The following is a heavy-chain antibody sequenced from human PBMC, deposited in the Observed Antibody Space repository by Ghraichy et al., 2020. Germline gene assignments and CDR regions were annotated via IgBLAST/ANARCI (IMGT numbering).Heavy chain of an antibody. CDR3: TREYGDPTSYGMDV. Sequence: GGSLRLSCTASGFTFGDYAMSWVRQAPGKGLEWVGFIRSKAYGGTTEYAASVKGRFTISRDDSKSIAYLQMNSLKTEDTAVYYCTREYGDPTSYGMDVWGQGTTVTVSS. CDR2: IRSKAYGGTT. D-gene: IGHD4-17*01. CDR1: GFTFGDYA. V-gene: IGHV3-49*04. J-gene: IGHJ6*02.